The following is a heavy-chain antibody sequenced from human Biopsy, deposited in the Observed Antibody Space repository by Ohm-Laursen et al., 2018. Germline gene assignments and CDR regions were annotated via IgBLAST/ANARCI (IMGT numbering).Heavy chain of an antibody. V-gene: IGHV4-59*01. CDR3: ARDRGYYSDRTVPGYFDL. CDR1: GDSISSYY. D-gene: IGHD3-22*01. J-gene: IGHJ2*01. CDR2: VYYTGST. Sequence: SETLSLTWTVSGDSISSYYWSWIRQPPGKGLEWIGYVYYTGSTDYNPSLQSRVTISVDTSKNHFSLRLRSVTPADTAIYYCARDRGYYSDRTVPGYFDLGGRGTRVTVSS.